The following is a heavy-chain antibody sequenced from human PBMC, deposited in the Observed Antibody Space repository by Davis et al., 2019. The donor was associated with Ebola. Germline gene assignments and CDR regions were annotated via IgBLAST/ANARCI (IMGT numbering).Heavy chain of an antibody. D-gene: IGHD3-3*01. V-gene: IGHV3-11*04. CDR3: ARAAPPPYYDFWSGYRTYYYYYYMDV. CDR1: GFTFSDYY. J-gene: IGHJ6*03. Sequence: GESLKISCAASGFTFSDYYMSWIRQAPGKGLEWVSYISSSGSTIYYADSVKGRFTISRDNAKNSLYLQMNSLRDEDTAVYYCARAAPPPYYDFWSGYRTYYYYYYMDVWGKGTTATVSS. CDR2: ISSSGSTI.